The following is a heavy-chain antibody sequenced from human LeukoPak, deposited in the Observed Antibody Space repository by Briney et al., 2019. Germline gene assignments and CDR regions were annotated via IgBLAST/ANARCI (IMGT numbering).Heavy chain of an antibody. V-gene: IGHV3-48*01. CDR2: ISSSSSTI. D-gene: IGHD1-14*01. Sequence: GGSLRLSCAASGFTFGTYSMNWVRQAPGKGPEWLAYISSSSSTIYYTGSVKGRFTVSRDNAKNSLYLQMNSLRVEDTAVYYCARDRPRYFDYWGQGILVTVSS. CDR3: ARDRPRYFDY. J-gene: IGHJ4*02. CDR1: GFTFGTYS.